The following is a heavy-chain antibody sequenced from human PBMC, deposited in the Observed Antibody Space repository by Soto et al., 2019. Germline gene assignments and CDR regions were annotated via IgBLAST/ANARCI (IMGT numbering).Heavy chain of an antibody. Sequence: ASVKVSCKASGYSFTNNDVSWVRQATGQGLEWMGWMNPGSGDTGYAQKLQGRVTMTRDISIATAYMELSSLRSDDTAIYYCARMETFGSLNWFDPWGQGTLVTVSS. V-gene: IGHV1-8*01. J-gene: IGHJ5*02. CDR2: MNPGSGDT. CDR1: GYSFTNND. CDR3: ARMETFGSLNWFDP. D-gene: IGHD3-16*01.